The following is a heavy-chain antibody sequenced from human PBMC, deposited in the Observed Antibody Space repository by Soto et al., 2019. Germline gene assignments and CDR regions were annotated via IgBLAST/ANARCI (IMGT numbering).Heavy chain of an antibody. J-gene: IGHJ3*01. CDR2: IMSICGTA. Sequence: ASVKVSCKASGGIFTSYAISWVRQAPGQGVGWMGEIMSICGTANHVQKMQGRVTITADKSPSTAYMELRSLRSEGTAVYYCTRRCYDIWAGYSIENAFDLWGQGTRVTVPS. CDR1: GGIFTSYA. D-gene: IGHD3-9*01. CDR3: TRRCYDIWAGYSIENAFDL. V-gene: IGHV1-69*06.